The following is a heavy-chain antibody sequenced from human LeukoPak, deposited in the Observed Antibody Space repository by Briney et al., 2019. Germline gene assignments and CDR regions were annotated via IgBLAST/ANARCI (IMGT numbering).Heavy chain of an antibody. D-gene: IGHD3-10*02. J-gene: IGHJ4*02. Sequence: ASVKVSCKASGYTFTGYYMHWVRQAPGQGLEWMGWINPNSGGTNYAQKFQGRVTMTRDTSISTAYMELSRLRSDDTAVYYCVYVRGYFYYFDYWGQGTLVTVSS. V-gene: IGHV1-2*02. CDR2: INPNSGGT. CDR3: VYVRGYFYYFDY. CDR1: GYTFTGYY.